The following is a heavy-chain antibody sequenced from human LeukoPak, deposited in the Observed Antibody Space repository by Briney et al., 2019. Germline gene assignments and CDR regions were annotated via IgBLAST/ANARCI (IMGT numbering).Heavy chain of an antibody. CDR3: ARDRGYSYGRARYFDY. D-gene: IGHD5-18*01. Sequence: GGSLRLSCAASGFTFSSYSMNWDRQAPGKGLEWVSSISSSSSYIYYADSVKGRFTISRDNAKNSLYLQMNSLRAEDTAVYYCARDRGYSYGRARYFDYWGQGTLVTVSS. J-gene: IGHJ4*02. CDR1: GFTFSSYS. CDR2: ISSSSSYI. V-gene: IGHV3-21*01.